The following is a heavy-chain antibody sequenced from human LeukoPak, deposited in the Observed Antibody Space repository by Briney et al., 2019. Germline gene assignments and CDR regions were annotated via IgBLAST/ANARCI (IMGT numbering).Heavy chain of an antibody. D-gene: IGHD6-19*01. CDR3: ARGPGIAVAPLQH. CDR2: ISGSRSDI. V-gene: IGHV3-21*01. CDR1: GFTLSTYS. J-gene: IGHJ1*01. Sequence: PGGSLRLSCAVSGFTLSTYSMSWVRQAPGKGLEWVSSISGSRSDIYYADSVKGRFTISSDNAKNSLYLQMNSVRAEDTAVYYCARGPGIAVAPLQHWGQGTLVTVSS.